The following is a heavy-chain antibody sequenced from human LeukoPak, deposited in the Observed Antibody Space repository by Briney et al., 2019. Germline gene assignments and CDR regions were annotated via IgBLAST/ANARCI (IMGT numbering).Heavy chain of an antibody. CDR2: IGSGGST. Sequence: PGGSLRLSCAASGLTFSSSAMSWVRQAPGKGLEWVSAIGSGGSTYYADSVKGRFTISRDNSKNTVYLQMNALRAEDTALYYCAKWPEGAMNYFDYWGQGILVTASS. D-gene: IGHD3-16*01. V-gene: IGHV3-23*01. CDR1: GLTFSSSA. J-gene: IGHJ4*02. CDR3: AKWPEGAMNYFDY.